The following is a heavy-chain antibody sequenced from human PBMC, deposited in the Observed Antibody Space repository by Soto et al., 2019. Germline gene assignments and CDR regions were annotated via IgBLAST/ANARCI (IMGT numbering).Heavy chain of an antibody. V-gene: IGHV3-74*01. CDR3: ARDYYYDSRSSSVNWFDP. CDR1: EFTFSKYW. J-gene: IGHJ5*02. CDR2: INMDGTKT. D-gene: IGHD3-22*01. Sequence: GGSLRLSCVASEFTFSKYWMHWVRQAPGKGLVWVSRINMDGTKTAYADSVKGRFTVSRDNANNTLYLQMNSLGVEDTAVYYCARDYYYDSRSSSVNWFDPWGQGTLVTVPQ.